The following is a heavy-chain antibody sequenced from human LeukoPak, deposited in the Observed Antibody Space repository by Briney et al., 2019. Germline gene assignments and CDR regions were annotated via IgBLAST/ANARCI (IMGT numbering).Heavy chain of an antibody. CDR1: GYIFTTNW. J-gene: IGHJ6*02. CDR3: ARRGSSSSNYYYGMDV. V-gene: IGHV5-51*01. D-gene: IGHD2-2*01. Sequence: GESLKISCKGFGYIFTTNWIGWVRQMPGKGLEWMGIIFPSDSDTRYSPSFQGQVTISADKSTSTAYLQWSSLKASDTAMYYCARRGSSSSNYYYGMDVWGQGTTVTVSS. CDR2: IFPSDSDT.